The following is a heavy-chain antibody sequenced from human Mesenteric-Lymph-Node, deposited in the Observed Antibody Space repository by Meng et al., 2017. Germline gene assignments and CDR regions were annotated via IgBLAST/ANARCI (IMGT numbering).Heavy chain of an antibody. CDR2: ISSSGSTI. CDR3: ARSDVNYYDSSGYYLHDAFDI. V-gene: IGHV3-48*01. J-gene: IGHJ3*02. D-gene: IGHD3-22*01. CDR1: GFTFSSYA. Sequence: GESLKISCAASGFTFSSYAMSWVRQAPGKGLEWVSYISSSGSTIYYADSVKGRFTISRDNSKNTLYLQMNSLRAEDTAVYYCARSDVNYYDSSGYYLHDAFDIWGQGTMVTVSS.